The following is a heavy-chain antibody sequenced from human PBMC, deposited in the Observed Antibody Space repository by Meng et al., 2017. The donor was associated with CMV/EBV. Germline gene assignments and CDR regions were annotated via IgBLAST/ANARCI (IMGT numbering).Heavy chain of an antibody. D-gene: IGHD2-2*01. Sequence: ASVKVSCKASGYTFTGYYMHWVRQAPGQGLEWMGWINPNSGGTNYAQKFQGRVTMTRDTSISTAYMELSRLRSDDTAVYYCARTRRYCSSTSCPWAYGMDVWGQGTTVTVSS. V-gene: IGHV1-2*02. CDR1: GYTFTGYY. CDR3: ARTRRYCSSTSCPWAYGMDV. J-gene: IGHJ6*02. CDR2: INPNSGGT.